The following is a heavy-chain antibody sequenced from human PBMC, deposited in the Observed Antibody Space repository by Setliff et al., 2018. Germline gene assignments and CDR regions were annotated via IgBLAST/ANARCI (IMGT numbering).Heavy chain of an antibody. V-gene: IGHV3-7*01. J-gene: IGHJ4*02. Sequence: PGGSLRLSCAASGFTFSSYWMSWVRQAPGKGLEWVSNIKQDGSEKHDVDSVKGRFAISRDNAKNSLYLQMDSLRVEDTAMYFCARDRGGGLYDYWGRGTLVTVSS. CDR2: IKQDGSEK. CDR1: GFTFSSYW. CDR3: ARDRGGGLYDY. D-gene: IGHD3-16*01.